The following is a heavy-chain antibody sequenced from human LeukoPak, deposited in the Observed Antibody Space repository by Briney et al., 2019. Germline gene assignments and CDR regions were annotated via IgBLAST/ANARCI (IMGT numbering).Heavy chain of an antibody. CDR3: AKYSSGWCFEY. CDR1: GFTFSSYA. D-gene: IGHD6-19*01. J-gene: IGHJ4*02. CDR2: ISASGGST. V-gene: IGHV3-23*01. Sequence: PGGSLRLPCAASGFTFSSYAMSWVRQAPGKGLEWVSGISASGGSTYYADSVKGRFTISRDNSKNTLYLQMNSLRAEDTAVYYCAKYSSGWCFEYWGQGTLVTVSS.